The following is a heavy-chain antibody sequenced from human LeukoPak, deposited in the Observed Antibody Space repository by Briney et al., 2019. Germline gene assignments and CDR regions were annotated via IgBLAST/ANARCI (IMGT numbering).Heavy chain of an antibody. CDR2: IIPIFGTA. CDR1: GGTFSSYA. V-gene: IGHV1-69*13. J-gene: IGHJ4*02. Sequence: GASVKVSCKPSGGTFSSYAISWVRQAPGQGLEWMGGIIPIFGTANYAQKFQGRVTITADESTSTAYMELSSLRSEDTAVYYCARGWARDYGYFDYWGQGTLVTVSS. D-gene: IGHD4-17*01. CDR3: ARGWARDYGYFDY.